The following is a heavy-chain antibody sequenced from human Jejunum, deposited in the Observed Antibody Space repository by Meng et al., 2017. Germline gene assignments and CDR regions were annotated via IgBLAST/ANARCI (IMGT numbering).Heavy chain of an antibody. CDR1: GGSISTYNYY. J-gene: IGHJ6*02. D-gene: IGHD3-16*01. CDR3: ARVWSNGGSYYYALDF. CDR2: VYYMGTT. V-gene: IGHV4-39*07. Sequence: SETLSLTCTVSGGSISTYNYYWGWIRQPPGKGLEWIGSVYYMGTTHYNPSLNSRVTISVDTSKEQFSLKLISMTAPDTAVYYCARVWSNGGSYYYALDFWGQGTTVTVSS.